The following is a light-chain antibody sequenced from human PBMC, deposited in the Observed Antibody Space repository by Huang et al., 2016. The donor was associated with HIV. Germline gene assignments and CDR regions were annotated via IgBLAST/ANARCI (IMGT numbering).Light chain of an antibody. CDR1: QSISSS. CDR3: HQRSNWFT. Sequence: EIVLTQSPATLSLSPGARAILSCSASQSISSSLAWYQHKPGQAPRLLIYEASNRATGIPARFSGSGSGTDFTLTISSLEPEDFAVYYCHQRSNWFTFGPGTRVDIK. V-gene: IGKV3-11*01. J-gene: IGKJ3*01. CDR2: EAS.